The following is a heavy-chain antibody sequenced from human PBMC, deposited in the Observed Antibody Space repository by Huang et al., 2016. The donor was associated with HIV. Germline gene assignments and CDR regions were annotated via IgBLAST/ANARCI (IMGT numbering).Heavy chain of an antibody. CDR3: AREGITPSGTEVSGFDF. V-gene: IGHV1-46*03. D-gene: IGHD6-13*01. CDR1: GFSILIYY. Sequence: QVQLVQSGAEVKKPGASVTISCKASGFSILIYYIHWVRQAPGQGLEWRGIVNPSGGGADYAQKFKGRVTMTRDTSTRTLYMELSSLRSEDTAVYYCAREGITPSGTEVSGFDFWGQGTPVSVSS. J-gene: IGHJ5*01. CDR2: VNPSGGGA.